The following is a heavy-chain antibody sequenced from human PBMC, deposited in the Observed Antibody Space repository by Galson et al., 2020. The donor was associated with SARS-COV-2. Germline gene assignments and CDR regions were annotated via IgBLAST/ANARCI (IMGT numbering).Heavy chain of an antibody. J-gene: IGHJ5*02. Sequence: GESLKIHCAASGFTLSSYGLHWVRQAPGKGLEWVAVISYDGSNKYYADSVKGRFTISRDNSKNTLYLQMNSLRAEDTAVYYCAKEGRPSFGVVIVGYNWFDPWGQGTLVTVSS. CDR1: GFTLSSYG. V-gene: IGHV3-30*18. CDR2: ISYDGSNK. D-gene: IGHD3-3*01. CDR3: AKEGRPSFGVVIVGYNWFDP.